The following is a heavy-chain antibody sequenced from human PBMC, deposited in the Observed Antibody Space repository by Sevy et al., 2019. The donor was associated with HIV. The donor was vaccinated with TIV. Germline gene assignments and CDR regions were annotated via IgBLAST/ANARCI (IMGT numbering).Heavy chain of an antibody. CDR2: IWYDGSDT. Sequence: GGSLRLSCAASGFIFSNHGMHWVRLAPGKGLEWVARIWYDGSDTYYGESVKGRFTISRDNSKNTVDLQMNSLRVEDTAVYYSARDVDSNYDGIDAWGQGTTVTVSS. CDR3: ARDVDSNYDGIDA. V-gene: IGHV3-33*01. CDR1: GFIFSNHG. D-gene: IGHD4-4*01. J-gene: IGHJ6*02.